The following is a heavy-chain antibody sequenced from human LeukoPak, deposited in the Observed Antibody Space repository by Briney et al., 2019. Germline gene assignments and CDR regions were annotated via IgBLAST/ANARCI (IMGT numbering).Heavy chain of an antibody. J-gene: IGHJ2*01. CDR3: ARGGYNLYLDL. D-gene: IGHD5-24*01. CDR1: GGTFSSYA. CDR2: ISAYNGNT. Sequence: ASVKVSCKASGGTFSSYAISWVRQAPGQGLEWMGWISAYNGNTDYAQKLQGRVTVTTDTSTSTAYMELRSLRSDDTAVYYCARGGYNLYLDLWGRGTLVTVSS. V-gene: IGHV1-18*01.